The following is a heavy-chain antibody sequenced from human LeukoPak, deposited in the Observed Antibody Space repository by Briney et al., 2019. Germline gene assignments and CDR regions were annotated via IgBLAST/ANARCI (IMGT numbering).Heavy chain of an antibody. J-gene: IGHJ4*02. D-gene: IGHD2-2*01. CDR3: AGFLGYCSSTSCVY. V-gene: IGHV4-34*08. CDR2: INHSGST. CDR1: GFTFSSYA. Sequence: GSLRLSCAASGFTFSSYAMSWVRQAPGKGLEWIGEINHSGSTNYNPSLKSRVTISVDTSKNQFSLKLSSVTAADTAVYYCAGFLGYCSSTSCVYWGQGTLVTVSS.